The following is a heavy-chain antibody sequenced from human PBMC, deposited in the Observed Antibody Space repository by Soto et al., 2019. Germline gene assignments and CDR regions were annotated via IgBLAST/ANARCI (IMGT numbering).Heavy chain of an antibody. CDR2: ISYDGSNK. J-gene: IGHJ4*02. D-gene: IGHD6-13*01. CDR1: GFTFSSYG. V-gene: IGHV3-30*18. CDR3: AKVGQQLGVDY. Sequence: QVQLVESGGGVVQPGRSLRLSCAASGFTFSSYGMHWVRQAPGKGLEWVAVISYDGSNKYYADSVKGRFTISRDNSKNTLYLQMNSLRAEDTAAYYCAKVGQQLGVDYWGQGTLVTVSS.